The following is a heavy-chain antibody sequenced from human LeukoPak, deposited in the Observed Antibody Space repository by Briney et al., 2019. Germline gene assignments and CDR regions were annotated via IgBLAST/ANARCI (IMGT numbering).Heavy chain of an antibody. V-gene: IGHV3-7*01. J-gene: IGHJ6*03. CDR3: ARDRLPTYYYYYMDV. CDR2: IKQDGSEK. CDR1: GFTFSSYW. Sequence: GGSLRLSCAASGFTFSSYWMSWVRQAPGKGLEWVANIKQDGSEKYYVDSVKGRFTISRDNAKNSLYLQMNSLRAEDTAAYYCARDRLPTYYYYYMDVWGKGTAVTVSS. D-gene: IGHD5/OR15-5a*01.